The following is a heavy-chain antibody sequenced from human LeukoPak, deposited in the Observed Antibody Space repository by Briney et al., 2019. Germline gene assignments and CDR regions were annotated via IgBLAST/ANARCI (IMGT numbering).Heavy chain of an antibody. CDR2: ISYDGSNK. J-gene: IGHJ5*02. D-gene: IGHD5-18*01. CDR1: GFTFSSYA. CDR3: ARSIQLWSAFDP. Sequence: PGGSLRLPCAASGFTFSSYAMHWVRQAPGKGLEGVAVISYDGSNKYYADSVKGRFTISRDNSKNTLYPQMNSLRAEDTAVYYCARSIQLWSAFDPWGQGTLVTVSS. V-gene: IGHV3-30*04.